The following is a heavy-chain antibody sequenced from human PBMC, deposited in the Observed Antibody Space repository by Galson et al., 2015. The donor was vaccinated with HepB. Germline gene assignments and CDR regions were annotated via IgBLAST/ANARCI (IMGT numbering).Heavy chain of an antibody. V-gene: IGHV3-48*01. J-gene: IGHJ4*02. CDR1: GFTLNRYS. D-gene: IGHD5-12*01. CDR2: ISSSGSSL. Sequence: SLRLSCAVSGFTLNRYSINWVRQPPGKGLEWVSHISSSGSSLYYADSVKGRFTISRDTAKNSVFLQMNSLRGEDTAVYYCASDARQYSGYDSSVDYWGQGTLVTVSS. CDR3: ASDARQYSGYDSSVDY.